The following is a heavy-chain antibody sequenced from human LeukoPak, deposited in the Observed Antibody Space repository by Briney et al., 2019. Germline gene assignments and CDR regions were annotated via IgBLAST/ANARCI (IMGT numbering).Heavy chain of an antibody. D-gene: IGHD2-15*01. V-gene: IGHV5-51*01. CDR3: ARQGGYCNGGTCYSQEENFDH. Sequence: GESLKISCKTSGYGFTNHWIGWVRQVPGKGLEWMGIIFPDDSDTRYSPSFRGQVTFTVDKSANTAYLQWGSLKASDTAMYYCARQGGYCNGGTCYSQEENFDHWGQGTQVIVSS. J-gene: IGHJ4*02. CDR2: IFPDDSDT. CDR1: GYGFTNHW.